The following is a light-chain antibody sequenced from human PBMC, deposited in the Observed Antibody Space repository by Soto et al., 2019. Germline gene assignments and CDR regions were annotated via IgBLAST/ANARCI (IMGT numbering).Light chain of an antibody. CDR1: QSISNY. V-gene: IGKV1-39*01. Sequence: DSQMTQSPSSLSASVGDRVAIICRASQSISNYLIWYQQKPGKAPKLLIYAASSLQSGVPSRFSGSGSGTDLTLTISSLQSEDFATYYCQQSYSAPRTFGQGTKVDIK. CDR2: AAS. CDR3: QQSYSAPRT. J-gene: IGKJ1*01.